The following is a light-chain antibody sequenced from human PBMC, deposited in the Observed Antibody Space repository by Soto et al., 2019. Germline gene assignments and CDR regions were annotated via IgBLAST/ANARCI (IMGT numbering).Light chain of an antibody. CDR2: AAS. Sequence: DIQMTQYPSSLSASVGDRVTITCGASQSFSYSLNWYQRRPGKAPKVLIYAASSLQSGVPSRFSGSGSGTDFTLTISSLQTEDFATYYCQQDLRTPLTFGPGTKVDI. CDR3: QQDLRTPLT. J-gene: IGKJ3*01. V-gene: IGKV1-39*01. CDR1: QSFSYS.